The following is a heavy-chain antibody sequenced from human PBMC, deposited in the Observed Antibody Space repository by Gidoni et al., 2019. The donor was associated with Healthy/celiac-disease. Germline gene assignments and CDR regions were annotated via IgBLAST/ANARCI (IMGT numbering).Heavy chain of an antibody. J-gene: IGHJ4*02. D-gene: IGHD6-19*01. CDR1: GGSISSYY. V-gene: IGHV4-59*01. Sequence: QVQLQESGPGLVEPSVTLSPTCTVPGGSISSYYWSWIRQPPGKGLGWIGYIYYSGSTNYDPSINSRVTISVATSKNQFSLKLSSVTAADTAVYYCARGSGWYGVDYWGQGTLVTVSS. CDR3: ARGSGWYGVDY. CDR2: IYYSGST.